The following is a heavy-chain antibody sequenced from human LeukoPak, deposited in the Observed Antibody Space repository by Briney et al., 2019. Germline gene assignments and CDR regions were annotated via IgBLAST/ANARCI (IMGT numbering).Heavy chain of an antibody. CDR3: ARAQGVIAASGGDP. J-gene: IGHJ5*02. CDR2: MNPNSGNT. CDR1: GYTFTSYG. V-gene: IGHV1-8*02. D-gene: IGHD6-6*01. Sequence: ASVKVSCKASGYTFTSYGISWVRQAPGQGLEWMGWMNPNSGNTGYAQKFQGRVTMTRNTSISTAYMELSSLRSEDTAVYYCARAQGVIAASGGDPWGQGTLVTVSS.